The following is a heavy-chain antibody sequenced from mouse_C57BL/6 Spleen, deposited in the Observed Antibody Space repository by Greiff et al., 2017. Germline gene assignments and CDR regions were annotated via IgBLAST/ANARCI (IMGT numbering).Heavy chain of an antibody. CDR1: GYTFPSYW. Sequence: QVQLKQPGAELVRPGTSVKLSCKASGYTFPSYWMHWVKQRPGQGLEWIGVIDPSDSYTNYNQKFKGKATLTVDTSSSTAYMQLSSLTSEDSAVYYCARNDYDYSWFAYWGQGTLVTVSA. CDR3: ARNDYDYSWFAY. V-gene: IGHV1-59*01. J-gene: IGHJ3*01. CDR2: IDPSDSYT. D-gene: IGHD2-4*01.